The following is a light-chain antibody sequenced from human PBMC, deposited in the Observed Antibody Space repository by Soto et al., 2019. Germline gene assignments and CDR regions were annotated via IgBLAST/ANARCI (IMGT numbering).Light chain of an antibody. Sequence: QSALTQPPSASGSPGQSVTISCTGTSSDVGGYDFVSWYQQHPGKAPKAMIYEVNKRPSGVPDRFSGSKSGNTASLTVSGLQPEDEADYYCSSYGGRNNLLFGGGTKLTVL. V-gene: IGLV2-8*01. CDR3: SSYGGRNNLL. CDR1: SSDVGGYDF. J-gene: IGLJ3*02. CDR2: EVN.